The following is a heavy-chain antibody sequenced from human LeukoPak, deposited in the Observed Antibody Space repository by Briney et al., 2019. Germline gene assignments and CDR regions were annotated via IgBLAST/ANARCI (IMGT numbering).Heavy chain of an antibody. CDR1: GFTFTNYW. D-gene: IGHD5-12*01. Sequence: TGGSLRLSCAASGFTFTNYWMHWVRQAPGKGLVWVSRVNTDETVTAYADSVKGRFTISRDNAKNSLYLQMNSLRAEDTAVYYCARGDIVANEGFDYWGQGTLVTVSS. J-gene: IGHJ4*02. V-gene: IGHV3-74*01. CDR3: ARGDIVANEGFDY. CDR2: VNTDETVT.